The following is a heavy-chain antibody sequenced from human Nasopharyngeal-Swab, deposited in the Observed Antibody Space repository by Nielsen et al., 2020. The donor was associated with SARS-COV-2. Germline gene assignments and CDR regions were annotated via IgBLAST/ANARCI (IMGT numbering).Heavy chain of an antibody. V-gene: IGHV1-69*04. CDR2: IIPIFGIA. Sequence: SVKVSCRASGGTFSSYAISWVRQAPGQGLEWMGRIIPIFGIANYAQKLQGRVTITADKSTSTAYMELSSLGSEDTAVYYCASQGGGDYYDSRRYYNYVMDVWGQGTTVTVSS. CDR1: GGTFSSYA. J-gene: IGHJ6*02. CDR3: ASQGGGDYYDSRRYYNYVMDV. D-gene: IGHD3-22*01.